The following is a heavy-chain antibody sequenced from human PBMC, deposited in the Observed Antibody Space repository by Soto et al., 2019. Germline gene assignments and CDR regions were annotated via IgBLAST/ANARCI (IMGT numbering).Heavy chain of an antibody. CDR3: AKDKYSSGWYRDY. CDR1: ALTFPTYA. V-gene: IGHV3-23*01. CDR2: ISGSGSST. J-gene: IGHJ4*02. D-gene: IGHD6-19*01. Sequence: GRSLRLSCAASALTFPTYAMTWDRQAPGKGLEWVSGISGSGSSTYYADSVKGRFTISRDISKSTLYLQMNSLRVEDTALYYCAKDKYSSGWYRDYWGQGTLVTVSS.